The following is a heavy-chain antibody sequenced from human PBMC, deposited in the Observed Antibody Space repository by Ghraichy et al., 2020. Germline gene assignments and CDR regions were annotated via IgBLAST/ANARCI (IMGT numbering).Heavy chain of an antibody. CDR1: GHRFTNYW. CDR3: ARSPPQWRDEDYYYYYAMDV. J-gene: IGHJ6*02. V-gene: IGHV5-10-1*01. D-gene: IGHD6-19*01. Sequence: GESLNISCKGSGHRFTNYWISWVRQMPGKGLEWMGRIDPSDSYTKYSPSFQGHVIMSADKSISTAYLQWSSLKASDTAIYYCARSPPQWRDEDYYYYYAMDVWGQGTTVTVS. CDR2: IDPSDSYT.